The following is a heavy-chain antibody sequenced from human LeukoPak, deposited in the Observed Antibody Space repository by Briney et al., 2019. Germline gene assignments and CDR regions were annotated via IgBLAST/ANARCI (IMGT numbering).Heavy chain of an antibody. CDR2: ISHSGST. J-gene: IGHJ4*02. Sequence: SETLSLTCTVSGGSMIKYYWNWIRQPPGKGLEWIGYISHSGSTNYNPSLKNRVSISVDTSNNQFSLKLSSLTAADTAVYYCAGERGEEYSSGWYKRNYFDNWGQGIRVTVSS. CDR1: GGSMIKYY. CDR3: AGERGEEYSSGWYKRNYFDN. D-gene: IGHD6-19*01. V-gene: IGHV4-59*12.